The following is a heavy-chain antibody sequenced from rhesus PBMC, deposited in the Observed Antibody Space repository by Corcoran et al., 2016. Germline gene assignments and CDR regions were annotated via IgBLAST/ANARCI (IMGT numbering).Heavy chain of an antibody. J-gene: IGHJ4*01. CDR3: ARHEYGTPSGFAY. Sequence: QVRLQESGPAVAKPSETLSLTCSGSAASISSSHGWAWIRQSPGKGLELIGAIAGRGGFSKSRPSPKSRVPLSIDTSKNQFSLMLTTLTAADPAVYYCARHEYGTPSGFAYWGQGVLVTVSS. CDR2: IAGRGGFS. CDR1: AASISSSHG. D-gene: IGHD2-21*01. V-gene: IGHV4-93*02.